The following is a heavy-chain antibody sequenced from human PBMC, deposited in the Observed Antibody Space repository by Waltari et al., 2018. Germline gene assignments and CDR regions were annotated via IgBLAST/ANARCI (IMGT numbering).Heavy chain of an antibody. CDR3: ARGAGGNSGRSIGY. CDR1: GGTFSSYA. J-gene: IGHJ4*02. D-gene: IGHD2-21*02. CDR2: IIPIFGTA. Sequence: QVQLVQSGAEVKKPGSSVKVSCKASGGTFSSYAISWVRQAPGQGLEWMGVIIPIFGTANYAQKFQGRVTITADKSTSTAYMELSRLRSDDTAVYYCARGAGGNSGRSIGYWGQGTLVTVSS. V-gene: IGHV1-69*14.